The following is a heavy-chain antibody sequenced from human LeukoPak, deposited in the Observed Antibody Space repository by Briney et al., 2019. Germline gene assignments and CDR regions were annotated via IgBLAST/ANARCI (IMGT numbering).Heavy chain of an antibody. CDR1: GFTFSSYW. J-gene: IGHJ4*02. D-gene: IGHD4-17*01. Sequence: GSLRLSCAASGFTFSSYWMHWVRQAPRKGLVWVSRINSDGSSTSYADSVKGRFTISRDNAKNTLYLQMNSLRAEDTAVYYCYGDYEGYFDYWGQGTLVTVSS. CDR2: INSDGSST. CDR3: YGDYEGYFDY. V-gene: IGHV3-74*01.